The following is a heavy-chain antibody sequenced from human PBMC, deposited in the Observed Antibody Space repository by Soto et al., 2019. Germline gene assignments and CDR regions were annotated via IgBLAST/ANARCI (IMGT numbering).Heavy chain of an antibody. CDR3: ATGRSGSYYRHARNAFDI. D-gene: IGHD1-26*01. V-gene: IGHV3-30*03. CDR1: GFTFSSYG. Sequence: GWSLRLSFASSGFTFSSYGMHWVRQAPGKGLEWVAVISYDGSNKYYADSVKGRFTIARDNSKNTLFLHMSSLRAEDTAVYYCATGRSGSYYRHARNAFDIWGQGTMVTV. CDR2: ISYDGSNK. J-gene: IGHJ3*02.